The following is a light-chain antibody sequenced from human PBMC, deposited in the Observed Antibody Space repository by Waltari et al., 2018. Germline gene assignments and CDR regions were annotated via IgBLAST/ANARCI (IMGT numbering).Light chain of an antibody. V-gene: IGKV1-39*01. CDR1: QSVSSPS. J-gene: IGKJ1*01. CDR3: QQSSSTPPWT. CDR2: SAT. Sequence: TQSPGTLSLSPGGRATLSCRASQSVSSPSLAWYQQKPGKAPKLLIYSATRLQSGVPSRFSGSGSGTDFTLTISSLQPEDFATYYCQQSSSTPPWTFGQGTKVEI.